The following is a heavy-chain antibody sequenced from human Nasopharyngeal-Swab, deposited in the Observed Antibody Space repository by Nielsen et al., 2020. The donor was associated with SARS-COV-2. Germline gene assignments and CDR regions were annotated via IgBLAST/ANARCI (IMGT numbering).Heavy chain of an antibody. Sequence: LRLSCAASGFTFINYAMSWVRQAPGKGLEWVSGVSGSGDGTYYADSVKGRFTISRDNSKNTVYLQMNNLRAEDTALYYCAKDHRGRNTLFGVLSDYWGQGTLVTVSS. J-gene: IGHJ4*02. CDR3: AKDHRGRNTLFGVLSDY. D-gene: IGHD3-3*01. V-gene: IGHV3-23*01. CDR2: VSGSGDGT. CDR1: GFTFINYA.